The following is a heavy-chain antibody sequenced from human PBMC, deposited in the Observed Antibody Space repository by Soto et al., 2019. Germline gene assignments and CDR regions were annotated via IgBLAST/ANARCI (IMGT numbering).Heavy chain of an antibody. J-gene: IGHJ4*02. CDR1: GFTFSTYS. V-gene: IGHV3-48*01. Sequence: EVQLVDSGGGLVQPGGSLRLSCAASGFTFSTYSMNWVRQAPGKGLEWVSYISSSSSTIYFADSVRGRFTISRDNAKNSLYRQMNSLRAEDTAVYYCARGACSGGSCYSWNQYFDYWGQGTLVTVSS. CDR3: ARGACSGGSCYSWNQYFDY. D-gene: IGHD2-15*01. CDR2: ISSSSSTI.